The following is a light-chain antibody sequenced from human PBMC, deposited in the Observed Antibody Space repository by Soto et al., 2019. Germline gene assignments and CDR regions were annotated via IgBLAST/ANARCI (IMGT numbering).Light chain of an antibody. CDR2: HVS. J-gene: IGLJ2*01. Sequence: QSALTQPRSVSGSPGQSVTISCTGTSSDVGGYNYVSWYQQHPGNAPKLMIYHVSKRPSGVPDRFSGSKSGNTASLTISGLQAEDEADYYCCAYAGSSLVVFGGGTKVTVL. CDR3: CAYAGSSLVV. V-gene: IGLV2-11*01. CDR1: SSDVGGYNY.